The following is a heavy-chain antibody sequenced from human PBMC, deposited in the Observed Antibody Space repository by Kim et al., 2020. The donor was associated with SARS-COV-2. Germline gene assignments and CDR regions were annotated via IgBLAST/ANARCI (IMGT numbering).Heavy chain of an antibody. CDR2: ISSSGSTI. J-gene: IGHJ4*02. V-gene: IGHV3-48*03. CDR1: GFTFSSYE. Sequence: GGSLRLSCAASGFTFSSYEMNWVRQAPGKGLEWVSYISSSGSTIYYADSVKGRFTISRDNAKNSLYLQMNSLRAEDTAVYYCAGGSCSGGSCYRDYWGQGTLVTVSS. D-gene: IGHD2-15*01. CDR3: AGGSCSGGSCYRDY.